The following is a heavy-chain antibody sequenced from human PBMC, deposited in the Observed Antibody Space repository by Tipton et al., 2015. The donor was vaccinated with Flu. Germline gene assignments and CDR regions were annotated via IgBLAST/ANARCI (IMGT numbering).Heavy chain of an antibody. CDR3: VRAMHY. CDR1: GFTFSSYW. Sequence: SLRLSCAASGFTFSSYWMSWVRQAPGKGLEWVANIKEDGSEIYYVGPVKGRFTISRDNAKNSVYLQMSSLRAEDTAVYYCVRAMHYWGQGTLVTVSS. V-gene: IGHV3-7*01. J-gene: IGHJ4*02. CDR2: IKEDGSEI.